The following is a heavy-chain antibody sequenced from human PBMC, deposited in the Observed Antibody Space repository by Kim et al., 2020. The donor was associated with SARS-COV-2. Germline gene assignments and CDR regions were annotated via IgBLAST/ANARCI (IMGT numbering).Heavy chain of an antibody. J-gene: IGHJ3*02. D-gene: IGHD1-26*01. V-gene: IGHV3-30*02. Sequence: ADSGKGRFTISRDNSKNTLYLQMNSRRAEDTAVYYCAKAYSGSYYDAFDIWGQGTMVTVSS. CDR3: AKAYSGSYYDAFDI.